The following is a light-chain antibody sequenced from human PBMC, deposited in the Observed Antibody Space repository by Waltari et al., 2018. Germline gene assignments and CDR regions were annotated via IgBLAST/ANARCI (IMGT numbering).Light chain of an antibody. CDR2: GNN. Sequence: SSELTQDPAVSVALGQTVTITCQGDSLRSSFSSWYQQKPGQAPVIVIYGNNNRPSGIPDRFSGSSTGYTDSLTITGAQAEDEADYYCSSRDSSGNHLLFGGGTKLTVL. CDR3: SSRDSSGNHLL. V-gene: IGLV3-19*01. CDR1: SLRSSF. J-gene: IGLJ2*01.